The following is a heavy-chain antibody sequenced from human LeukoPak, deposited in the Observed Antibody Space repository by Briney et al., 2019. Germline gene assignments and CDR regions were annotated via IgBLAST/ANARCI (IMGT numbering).Heavy chain of an antibody. CDR2: ISSSSSYI. V-gene: IGHV3-21*01. D-gene: IGHD1-1*01. J-gene: IGHJ4*02. CDR3: ARGHTRTDY. Sequence: GGSLRLSCAASGFTFSSYSMNWVRQAPGKGLEWVSSISSSSSYIYYADSVKVRFTISRDNAKNSLYLQVNSLRAEDTAVYYCARGHTRTDYWGQGTLVTVSS. CDR1: GFTFSSYS.